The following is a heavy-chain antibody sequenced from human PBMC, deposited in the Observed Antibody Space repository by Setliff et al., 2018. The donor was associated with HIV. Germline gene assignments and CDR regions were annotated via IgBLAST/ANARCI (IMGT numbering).Heavy chain of an antibody. V-gene: IGHV3-21*04. Sequence: GGSLRLSCAASGFTFNSFTMNWVRQAPGKGLEWVSSIWTSQNYVYYADSMKGRLTISRDNAENSVYLQMDSLRAEDTAVYFCARGGIGWYELDFWGQGTLVTVSS. J-gene: IGHJ4*02. D-gene: IGHD6-19*01. CDR1: GFTFNSFT. CDR3: ARGGIGWYELDF. CDR2: IWTSQNYV.